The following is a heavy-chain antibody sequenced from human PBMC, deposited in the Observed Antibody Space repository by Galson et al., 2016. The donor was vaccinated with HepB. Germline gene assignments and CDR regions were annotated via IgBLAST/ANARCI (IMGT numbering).Heavy chain of an antibody. CDR1: GFTFSSYA. D-gene: IGHD2-2*01. J-gene: IGHJ4*02. V-gene: IGHV3-23*01. CDR3: ARVGPGGGFCSSASCSYYFDY. CDR2: ITGSGGAT. Sequence: SLRLSCAASGFTFSSYAMSWVRQAPGKGLEWVSSITGSGGATYYADSVKGRFTISRDNSKNTLYLQMNSLRAEDTAVYYCARVGPGGGFCSSASCSYYFDYWGQGTLVTVSS.